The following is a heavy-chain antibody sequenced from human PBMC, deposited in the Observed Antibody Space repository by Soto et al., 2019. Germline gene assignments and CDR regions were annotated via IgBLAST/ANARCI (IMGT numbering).Heavy chain of an antibody. J-gene: IGHJ6*02. V-gene: IGHV3-11*06. CDR2: ISSSSSYT. Sequence: PVGSLRLSCAASGFTFSDYYMSWIRQAPGKGLEWVSYISSSSSYTNYADSVKGRFTISRDNAKNSLYLQMNSLRAEDTAVYYCARGEYCSGGSCYFPTDYYGMDVWGQGTTVTVSS. CDR1: GFTFSDYY. CDR3: ARGEYCSGGSCYFPTDYYGMDV. D-gene: IGHD2-15*01.